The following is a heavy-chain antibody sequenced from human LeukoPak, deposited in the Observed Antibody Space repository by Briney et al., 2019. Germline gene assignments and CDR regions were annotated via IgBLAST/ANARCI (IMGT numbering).Heavy chain of an antibody. CDR1: GYTFTGYY. J-gene: IGHJ3*02. V-gene: IGHV1-2*02. CDR2: INPKSGGT. CDR3: ARGRGGVPPRQAFDI. Sequence: GASVPVSCKASGYTFTGYYIHWVRQAPGQGLEWVGLINPKSGGTNYAQKFQGSVTMTKDKAISTAYMELSRLRSDDTAVYYCARGRGGVPPRQAFDIWGQRTRVTVSS. D-gene: IGHD2-21*01.